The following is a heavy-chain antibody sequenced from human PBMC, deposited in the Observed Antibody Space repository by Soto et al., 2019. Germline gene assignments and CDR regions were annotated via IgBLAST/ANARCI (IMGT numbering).Heavy chain of an antibody. CDR2: INTNTGNP. CDR1: GYTFTSYA. Sequence: QVQLVQSGSELKKPGASVKVSCKASGYTFTSYAMNWVRQAPGQGLEWMGWINTNTGNPTYAQGFTGRFVFSLDTSVSTAYXXIXSXXAEDTAVYYCARDTRQQALRYFDWFPSYYYYGMDVWGQGTTVTVSS. D-gene: IGHD3-9*01. J-gene: IGHJ6*02. CDR3: ARDTRQQALRYFDWFPSYYYYGMDV. V-gene: IGHV7-4-1*01.